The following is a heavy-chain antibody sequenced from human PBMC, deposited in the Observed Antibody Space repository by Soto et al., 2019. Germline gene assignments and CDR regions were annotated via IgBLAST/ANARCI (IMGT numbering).Heavy chain of an antibody. Sequence: ASVKVSCKASGYTFTSYGISWVRQAPGQGLEWMGWISAYNGNTNYAQKLQGRVTMTTDTSTSTAYMELRSLRSDDTAVYYCARGRIGYCSGGSCRPHYYGMDVWGQGTTVTVS. J-gene: IGHJ6*02. V-gene: IGHV1-18*01. D-gene: IGHD2-15*01. CDR1: GYTFTSYG. CDR2: ISAYNGNT. CDR3: ARGRIGYCSGGSCRPHYYGMDV.